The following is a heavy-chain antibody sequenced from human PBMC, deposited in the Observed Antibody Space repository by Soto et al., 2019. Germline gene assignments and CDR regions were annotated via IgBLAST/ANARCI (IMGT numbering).Heavy chain of an antibody. Sequence: PSETLSLTCTVSGGSISSDSYYWGWIRQSPEKGLEWIASISYSGSTYYNPTLKSRLTISVDKSKNQFSLNLNSVTAADTAVYYCARHSGSYFRDYWGQGTLVTVSS. CDR3: ARHSGSYFRDY. CDR2: ISYSGST. J-gene: IGHJ4*02. V-gene: IGHV4-39*07. CDR1: GGSISSDSYY. D-gene: IGHD1-26*01.